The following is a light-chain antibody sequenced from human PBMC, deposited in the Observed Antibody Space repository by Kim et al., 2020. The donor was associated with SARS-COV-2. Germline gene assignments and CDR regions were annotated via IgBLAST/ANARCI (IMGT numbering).Light chain of an antibody. V-gene: IGKV3-20*01. Sequence: ENVLTQSPGTLSVSPGDSATLSCRASQSVRSNFLAWYQQRPGQAPRLLIFGASSRATGVPHRFSGSVSGTEFILTINRLEPEDFAVYFCQQYGISPHTLGQGTKLE. J-gene: IGKJ2*01. CDR1: QSVRSNF. CDR3: QQYGISPHT. CDR2: GAS.